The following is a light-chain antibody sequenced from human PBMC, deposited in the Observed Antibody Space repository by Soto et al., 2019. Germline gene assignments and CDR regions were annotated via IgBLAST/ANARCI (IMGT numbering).Light chain of an antibody. V-gene: IGKV3D-15*01. CDR3: HYYDKWPPGT. CDR1: QSVSQSVTTN. J-gene: IGKJ1*01. CDR2: DAS. Sequence: IVMMQFPATLSVSPGERVTLSCRASQSVSQSVTTNLAWYQQKPGQAPRLLIFDASARAVDIPGRFSGSKSGKEFTLTISSLQPEDFAVYYCHYYDKWPPGTFGQGTKVEIK.